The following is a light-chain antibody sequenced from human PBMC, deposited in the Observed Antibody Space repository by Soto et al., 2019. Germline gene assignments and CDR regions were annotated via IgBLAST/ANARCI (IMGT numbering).Light chain of an antibody. J-gene: IGLJ2*01. V-gene: IGLV4-69*01. CDR1: SGHSSYA. Sequence: QSVLTQSPSASASLGASVKLTCTLSSGHSSYAIAGHQQQPEKGPRYLMKLNSDGSHSKGDGIPDCFSGSSSGAERYLTISSLQSEDEADYYCQTWGTGIQVFGGGTKLTVL. CDR2: LNSDGSH. CDR3: QTWGTGIQV.